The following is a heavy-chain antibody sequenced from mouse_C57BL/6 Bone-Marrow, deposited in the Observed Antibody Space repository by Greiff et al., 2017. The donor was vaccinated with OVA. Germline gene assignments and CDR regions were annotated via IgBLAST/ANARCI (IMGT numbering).Heavy chain of an antibody. D-gene: IGHD1-1*01. J-gene: IGHJ2*01. CDR3: ASPITTGVAPDY. Sequence: VQLQQPGAELVKPGASVKLSCKASGYTFTSYWMHWVKQRPGQGLEWIGVIHPDSGSTNYNEKFKSKATLTVDTSSSTAYMQLSSLTSEDAAVYYCASPITTGVAPDYWGQGTTLTVSS. CDR2: IHPDSGST. V-gene: IGHV1-64*01. CDR1: GYTFTSYW.